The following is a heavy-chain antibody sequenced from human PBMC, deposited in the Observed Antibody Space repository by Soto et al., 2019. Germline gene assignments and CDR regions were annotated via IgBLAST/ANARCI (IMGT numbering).Heavy chain of an antibody. Sequence: ASVKGSCKASGYTFNGYYIHWVRQAPGQGLEWMGWINPNSGGRNYAQKFQGWVTMTRDTSISTAYMELSRLRSDDTAVYYCAREGYCSGGSCYSGRYYYYGMDVWGQGTTVTVSS. D-gene: IGHD2-15*01. CDR2: INPNSGGR. V-gene: IGHV1-2*04. J-gene: IGHJ6*02. CDR1: GYTFNGYY. CDR3: AREGYCSGGSCYSGRYYYYGMDV.